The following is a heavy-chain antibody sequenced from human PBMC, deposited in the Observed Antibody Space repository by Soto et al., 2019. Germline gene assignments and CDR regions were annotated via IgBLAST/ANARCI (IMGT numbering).Heavy chain of an antibody. CDR2: IRHDGSAT. D-gene: IGHD5-12*01. J-gene: IGHJ4*02. V-gene: IGHV3-7*01. CDR1: GFNFRTYY. CDR3: TRHQTPTGGATIFDL. Sequence: GSLRLSCAGSGFNFRTYYMSWVRQAPGKGLEWVATIRHDGSATSHVDSGKGRFTISRDNARNSVFLQMNGLRAEDTSVYYCTRHQTPTGGATIFDLWGQGTLVTVSS.